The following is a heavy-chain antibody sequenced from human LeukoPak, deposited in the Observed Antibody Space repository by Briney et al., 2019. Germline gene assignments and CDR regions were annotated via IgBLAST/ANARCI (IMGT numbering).Heavy chain of an antibody. Sequence: SETLSLTCAVYGGSFSGYYWSWIRQPPGKGLEWIGEINHSGSTNYNPSLKSRVTISVDTSKNQFSLKLSSVTAANTAVYYCARSRYDFWSGYFYYYYYGMDVWGQGTTVTVSS. CDR3: ARSRYDFWSGYFYYYYYGMDV. J-gene: IGHJ6*02. CDR1: GGSFSGYY. CDR2: INHSGST. D-gene: IGHD3-3*01. V-gene: IGHV4-34*01.